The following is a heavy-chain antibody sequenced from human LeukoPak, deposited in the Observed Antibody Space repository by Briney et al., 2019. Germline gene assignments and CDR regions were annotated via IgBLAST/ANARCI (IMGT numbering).Heavy chain of an antibody. CDR2: IRSKAYGGTT. CDR3: ANKRSIFGVVSDAFDF. D-gene: IGHD3-3*01. Sequence: GGSLRLSCTASGFTFGDYAMSWFRQAPGKGLEWVGFIRSKAYGGTTEYAASVKGRFTISRDDSKSIAYLQMNSLRAEDTAVYYCANKRSIFGVVSDAFDFWGQGTMVTVSS. J-gene: IGHJ3*01. CDR1: GFTFGDYA. V-gene: IGHV3-49*03.